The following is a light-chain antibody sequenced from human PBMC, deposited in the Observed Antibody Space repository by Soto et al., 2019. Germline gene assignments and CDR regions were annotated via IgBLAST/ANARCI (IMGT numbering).Light chain of an antibody. Sequence: EIVLTQSPGTLSLSPGEGATLSCRASQSVISSYLAWYQQKPGQAPRLLIYGASSRATGIPDRFSGSGSGTDFTLTISRLEPEDFAVYYCQQYGSSLWTFGQGTKVDI. CDR3: QQYGSSLWT. J-gene: IGKJ1*01. CDR2: GAS. CDR1: QSVISSY. V-gene: IGKV3-20*01.